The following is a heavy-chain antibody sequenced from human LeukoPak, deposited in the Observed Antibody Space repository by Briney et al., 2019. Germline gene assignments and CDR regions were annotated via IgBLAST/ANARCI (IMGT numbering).Heavy chain of an antibody. Sequence: ASAKVSCKASGYTFTGYYMHWVRQAPGQGLEWMGWINPNSGGTNYAQKFQGRVTMTRDTSISTAYMELSRLRSDDTAVYYCARVRIAVAGKYYFDYWGQGTLVTVSS. CDR1: GYTFTGYY. V-gene: IGHV1-2*02. CDR2: INPNSGGT. D-gene: IGHD6-19*01. J-gene: IGHJ4*02. CDR3: ARVRIAVAGKYYFDY.